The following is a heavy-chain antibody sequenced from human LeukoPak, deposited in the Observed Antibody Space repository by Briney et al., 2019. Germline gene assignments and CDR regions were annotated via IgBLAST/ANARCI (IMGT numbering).Heavy chain of an antibody. CDR3: AKGGVYGDYYFDY. V-gene: IGHV3-53*01. Sequence: GGSLRLSCAASGFTVSNNYMIWVRQAPGKGLEWVSLIYSGGSTYYSDSVRGRFATSRDNSKNTLYLQMSSLRAEDTALYYCAKGGVYGDYYFDYWGQGTLVTVSS. CDR2: IYSGGST. CDR1: GFTVSNNY. J-gene: IGHJ4*02. D-gene: IGHD4-17*01.